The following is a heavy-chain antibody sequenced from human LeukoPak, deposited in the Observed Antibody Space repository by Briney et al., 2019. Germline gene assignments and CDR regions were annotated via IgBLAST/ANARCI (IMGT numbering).Heavy chain of an antibody. CDR2: ISYDGSNK. V-gene: IGHV3-30-3*01. CDR3: ARIPMVTQDYYYGMDV. Sequence: GGSLRLSCAASGFTFSSYAMHWVRQAPGKGLEWVAVISYDGSNKYYADSVKGRFTISRDNAKNSLYLQMNSLRDEDTAVYYCARIPMVTQDYYYGMDVWGQGTTVTVSS. D-gene: IGHD2-21*02. CDR1: GFTFSSYA. J-gene: IGHJ6*02.